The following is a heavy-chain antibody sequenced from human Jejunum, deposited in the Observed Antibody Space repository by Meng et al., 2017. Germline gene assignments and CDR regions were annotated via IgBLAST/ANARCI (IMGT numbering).Heavy chain of an antibody. CDR2: IYRSGST. Sequence: VQLKESAPRLVTPSGTLFLTCVVSGASISSSTWWSWVRQPPGKGLEWIGEIYRSGSTYYNPSLKSRVTISVDKSNNQFSLKLSSVTAADTAVYYCARDFTNTLGSQTYYFDYWGQGTLVTVSS. D-gene: IGHD2-2*02. V-gene: IGHV4-4*02. CDR3: ARDFTNTLGSQTYYFDY. J-gene: IGHJ4*02. CDR1: GASISSSTW.